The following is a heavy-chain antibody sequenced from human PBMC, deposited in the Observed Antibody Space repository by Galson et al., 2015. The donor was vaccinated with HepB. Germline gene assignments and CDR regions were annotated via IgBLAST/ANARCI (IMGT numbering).Heavy chain of an antibody. CDR2: ISYDGSNK. V-gene: IGHV3-30*03. Sequence: SLRLSCAASGFTFSNYGMHWVRQAPGKGLEWVAVISYDGSNKYYADSVNGRYTISRDNSKNTLYLQVNSLQADDTAVYYCARAGYKANGGYSHYWGQGTLVTVSS. D-gene: IGHD3-22*01. CDR3: ARAGYKANGGYSHY. J-gene: IGHJ4*02. CDR1: GFTFSNYG.